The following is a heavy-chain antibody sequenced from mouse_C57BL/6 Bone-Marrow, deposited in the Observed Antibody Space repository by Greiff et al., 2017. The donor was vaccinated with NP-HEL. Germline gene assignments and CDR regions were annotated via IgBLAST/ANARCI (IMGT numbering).Heavy chain of an antibody. V-gene: IGHV1-66*01. CDR1: GYSFTSYY. D-gene: IGHD3-1*01. CDR3: ARSGTRGAMDY. CDR2: IYPGSGNT. Sequence: QVQLQQSGPELVKPGASVKISCKASGYSFTSYYIHWVKQRPGQGLEWIGWIYPGSGNTKYNEKFKGKATLTADTSASTAYMQLSRLTSEVSAVYYCARSGTRGAMDYWGQGTSVTVSA. J-gene: IGHJ4*01.